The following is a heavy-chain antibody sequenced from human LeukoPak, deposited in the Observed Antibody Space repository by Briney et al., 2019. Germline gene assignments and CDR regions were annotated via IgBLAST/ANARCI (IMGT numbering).Heavy chain of an antibody. D-gene: IGHD5-24*01. CDR3: AGGLLEAQGWLQWLGTVYSMDV. CDR1: GYTFTGYY. CDR2: INPNSGGT. V-gene: IGHV1-2*04. J-gene: IGHJ6*02. Sequence: ASVKVSCKASGYTFTGYYMHWVRQAPGQGLEWMGWINPNSGGTNYAQKFQGWVTMTRDTSISTAYMELSRLRSDDTAVYYCAGGLLEAQGWLQWLGTVYSMDVWGQGTPVTVSS.